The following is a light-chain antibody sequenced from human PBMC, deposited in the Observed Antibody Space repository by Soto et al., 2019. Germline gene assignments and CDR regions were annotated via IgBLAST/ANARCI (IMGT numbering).Light chain of an antibody. CDR2: DVN. Sequence: QSALTQPASVSGSPGQSITISCTGTSSDVGGYNYVSWYQQHPARAPKLMIYDVNDRPSGVSNRFSGSKSGNTASLTISGLRAEDEADYYCSSYTSSSTLMVFGGGTKLTVL. CDR1: SSDVGGYNY. J-gene: IGLJ2*01. CDR3: SSYTSSSTLMV. V-gene: IGLV2-14*01.